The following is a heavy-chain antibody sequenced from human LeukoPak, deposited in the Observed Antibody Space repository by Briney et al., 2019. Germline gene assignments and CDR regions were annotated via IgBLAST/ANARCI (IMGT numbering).Heavy chain of an antibody. CDR2: IYYTGST. D-gene: IGHD5-18*01. CDR1: GGSISGYY. Sequence: SETLSLTCTVSGGSISGYYWSWIRQPPGKGLEWIGNIYYTGSTSYNPSLKSRVTISVGTSKNQISLRLSSVTAADTAVYYCARVGGGYSYGRGQYYYYYMDVWGKGTTVTVSS. CDR3: ARVGGGYSYGRGQYYYYYMDV. V-gene: IGHV4-59*01. J-gene: IGHJ6*03.